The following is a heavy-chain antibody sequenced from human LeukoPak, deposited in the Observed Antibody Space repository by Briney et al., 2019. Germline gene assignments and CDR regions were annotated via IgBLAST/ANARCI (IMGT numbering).Heavy chain of an antibody. V-gene: IGHV4-31*03. Sequence: SETLSLTCTVSTGSISTSGYYWSWIRQHLGQGLEWIGYIYHNGNAYFNPSLKSRASLSVDTSEDQFSLQLSSVTAADTAVYFCARVSYDTFSFDYWGQGTLVSVSS. CDR1: TGSISTSGYY. CDR3: ARVSYDTFSFDY. J-gene: IGHJ4*02. D-gene: IGHD3-9*01. CDR2: IYHNGNA.